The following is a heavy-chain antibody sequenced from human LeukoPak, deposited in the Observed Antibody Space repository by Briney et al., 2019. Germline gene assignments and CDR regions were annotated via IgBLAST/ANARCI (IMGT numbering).Heavy chain of an antibody. CDR1: GFTFDDYA. CDR3: ARDSTRLDY. D-gene: IGHD2-15*01. Sequence: GGSLRLSCAASGFTFDDYAMSWVRQAPGKGLEWVSSISSSSSYIYYADSVKGRFTISRDNAKNSLYLQMNSLRAEDTAVYYCARDSTRLDYWGQGTLVTVSS. CDR2: ISSSSSYI. V-gene: IGHV3-21*01. J-gene: IGHJ4*02.